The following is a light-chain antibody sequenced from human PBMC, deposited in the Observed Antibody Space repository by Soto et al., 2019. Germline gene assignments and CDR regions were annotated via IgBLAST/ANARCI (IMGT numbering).Light chain of an antibody. V-gene: IGLV2-14*01. Sequence: QSALTQPASVSGSPGKSITISCTGTSSDVGGYNYVSWYQQHPGKAPKLMIYAVSNRPSGVSTRFSGSKSGNTASLTISGLQAEDEADYHCSSYTTSSTLLDVFGTGTKLTVL. J-gene: IGLJ1*01. CDR2: AVS. CDR3: SSYTTSSTLLDV. CDR1: SSDVGGYNY.